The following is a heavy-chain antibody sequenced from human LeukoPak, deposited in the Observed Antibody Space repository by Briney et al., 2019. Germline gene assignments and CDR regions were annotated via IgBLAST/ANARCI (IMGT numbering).Heavy chain of an antibody. Sequence: SLRLSCTASGFTFGDHAMSWVRQAPGKGLEWITFIRSKAYGGTAEYAASVRGRFSISRDDSKSIAYLQMNSLKTEDTAMYYCTRSTYSSTYYVVFDSWGQGTLVTVSS. V-gene: IGHV3-49*04. D-gene: IGHD1-26*01. CDR2: IRSKAYGGTA. J-gene: IGHJ4*02. CDR3: TRSTYSSTYYVVFDS. CDR1: GFTFGDHA.